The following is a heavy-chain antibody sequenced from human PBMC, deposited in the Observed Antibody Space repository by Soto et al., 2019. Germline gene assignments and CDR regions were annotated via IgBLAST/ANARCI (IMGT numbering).Heavy chain of an antibody. CDR2: IYSSGGST. J-gene: IGHJ4*02. Sequence: GGSLRLSCAASGFTVSSNYMSWVRQAPGKGLEWVSVIYSSGGSTYYADSVKGRFTISRDNSMNTLYLQMNSLRAEDTAVYYCAKLGSGYYHPFEYWGLGTLVTVSS. CDR3: AKLGSGYYHPFEY. CDR1: GFTVSSNY. V-gene: IGHV3-53*01. D-gene: IGHD3-22*01.